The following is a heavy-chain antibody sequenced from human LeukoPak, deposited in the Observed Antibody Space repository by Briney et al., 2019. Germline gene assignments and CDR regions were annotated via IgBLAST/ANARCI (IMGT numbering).Heavy chain of an antibody. J-gene: IGHJ4*02. CDR2: IKQDGSEK. CDR1: GFTLSSHW. D-gene: IGHD1-1*01. CDR3: ATGGHYHGD. V-gene: IGHV3-7*05. Sequence: GGSLRLSCVGSGFTLSSHWMSWVHQAPGKGPEWVAYIKQDGSEKGYVDSVKGRFTISRDNAKNSLYLEMNSLRGEDTAVYHCATGGHYHGDWGQGTLVTVSS.